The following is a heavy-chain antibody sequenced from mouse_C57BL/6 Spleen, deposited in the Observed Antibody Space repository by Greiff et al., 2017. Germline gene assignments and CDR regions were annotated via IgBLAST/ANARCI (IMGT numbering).Heavy chain of an antibody. CDR2: INPSTGGT. CDR1: GYSFTGYY. Sequence: EVKLVESGPELVKPGASVKISCKASGYSFTGYYMNWVKQSPEKSLEWIGEINPSTGGTTYNQKFKAKATLTVDKSSSTAYMQLKSLTSEDSAVYYCAYGSSPFAYWGQGTLVTVSA. J-gene: IGHJ3*01. CDR3: AYGSSPFAY. D-gene: IGHD1-1*01. V-gene: IGHV1-42*01.